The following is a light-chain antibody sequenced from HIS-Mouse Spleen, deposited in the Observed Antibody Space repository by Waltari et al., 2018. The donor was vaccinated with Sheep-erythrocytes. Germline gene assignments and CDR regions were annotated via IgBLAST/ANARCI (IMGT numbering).Light chain of an antibody. J-gene: IGLJ3*02. CDR2: EVS. V-gene: IGLV2-8*01. CDR3: SSYAGSNNWV. Sequence: QSALTQPPSASGSPAQSVTISCTGTSSDVGGYNYVSWYQQQPRKDPKIMIYEVSTRLVGVPDVFSSSKSGNTASLTVSGLQAEDGADYYCSSYAGSNNWVFGGGTKLTVL. CDR1: SSDVGGYNY.